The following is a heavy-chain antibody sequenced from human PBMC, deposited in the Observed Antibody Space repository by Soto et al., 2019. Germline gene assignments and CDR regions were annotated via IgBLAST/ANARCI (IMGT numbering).Heavy chain of an antibody. Sequence: QVHLVQSGVEEKKPGASVKVSCKASGYTFTNYGINWVRQAPGQGLEWMGWISAYRGDKDYAQNLQGRITMTADIATTTAYMELRSLRSDDTAVYYCARDRSDYYDSNRYGYYSYGMDVWGQGTTVTVSS. J-gene: IGHJ6*02. V-gene: IGHV1-18*01. CDR2: ISAYRGDK. CDR1: GYTFTNYG. CDR3: ARDRSDYYDSNRYGYYSYGMDV. D-gene: IGHD3-22*01.